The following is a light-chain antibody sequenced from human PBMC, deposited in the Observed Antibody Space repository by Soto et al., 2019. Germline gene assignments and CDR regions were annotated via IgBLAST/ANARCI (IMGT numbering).Light chain of an antibody. V-gene: IGKV3-20*01. J-gene: IGKJ5*01. CDR2: GAS. CDR1: QSVSSSY. CDR3: QQYDSLPIT. Sequence: IVLTQSPGTLSLSPGERATLSCRASQSVSSSYLAWYQQKPGQAPRLLIYGASSRATGIPDRFSGSGSGTDFTLTISRLEPEDFAVYYCQQYDSLPITFGQGTRLEIK.